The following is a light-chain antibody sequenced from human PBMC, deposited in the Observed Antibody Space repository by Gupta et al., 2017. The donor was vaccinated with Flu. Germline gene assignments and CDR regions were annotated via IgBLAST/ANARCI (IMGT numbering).Light chain of an antibody. Sequence: VTSSCTRSRGSIASNWVQWYQKSPGSPPTTVIDEETQRRSGVPERFSGSIDRSSNSASITKAGLKNEDEADYYWQSYDSSACVVFGGGTRLTVL. CDR1: RGSIASNW. V-gene: IGLV6-57*01. CDR2: EET. CDR3: QSYDSSACVV. J-gene: IGLJ2*01.